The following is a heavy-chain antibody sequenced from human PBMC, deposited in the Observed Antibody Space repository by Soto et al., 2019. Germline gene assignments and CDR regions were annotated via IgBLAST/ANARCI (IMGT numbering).Heavy chain of an antibody. V-gene: IGHV4-59*02. CDR3: ARGTGDSSGYYRPFDY. CDR1: AGSVSSDY. D-gene: IGHD3-22*01. Sequence: QVQLQESGPGLVKPSETLFLTCTVSAGSVSSDYWSWIRQPPGTGLEWIGYIYYTGSTNYNPSLESRVTMSVDTSRNQFSLKITSLTAADTAVYYCARGTGDSSGYYRPFDYWGQGTLVTVSS. CDR2: IYYTGST. J-gene: IGHJ4*02.